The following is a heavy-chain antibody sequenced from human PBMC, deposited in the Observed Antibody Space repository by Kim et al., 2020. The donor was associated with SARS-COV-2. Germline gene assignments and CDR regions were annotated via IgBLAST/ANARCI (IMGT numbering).Heavy chain of an antibody. Sequence: WGSLRLSCAASGFTFSSYSMNWVRQAPGKGLEWVSYISSSSSTIYYADSVKGRFTISRDNAKNSLYLQMNSLRDEDTAVYYCARELIGESSLYYYYGMDVWGQGTTVTVSS. J-gene: IGHJ6*02. CDR2: ISSSSSTI. D-gene: IGHD3-10*01. V-gene: IGHV3-48*02. CDR1: GFTFSSYS. CDR3: ARELIGESSLYYYYGMDV.